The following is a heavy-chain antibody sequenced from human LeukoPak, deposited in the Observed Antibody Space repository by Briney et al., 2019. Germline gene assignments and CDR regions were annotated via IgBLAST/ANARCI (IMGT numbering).Heavy chain of an antibody. CDR2: INPNSGGT. D-gene: IGHD6-19*01. V-gene: IGHV1-2*02. J-gene: IGHJ4*02. CDR3: ARVAAVAGNRRFDY. Sequence: ASVKVSCKASGYTFTGYYMHWVRQAPGQGLEWMGWINPNSGGTNYAQKFQGRVTMTRDTSISTAYMELSRLRSDDTAVYYCARVAAVAGNRRFDYWGQGTLVTVSS. CDR1: GYTFTGYY.